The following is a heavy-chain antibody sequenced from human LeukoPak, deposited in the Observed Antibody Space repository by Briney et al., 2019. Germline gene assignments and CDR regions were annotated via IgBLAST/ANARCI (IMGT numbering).Heavy chain of an antibody. CDR3: ARDSGWENWFDP. CDR1: GGSISSYY. J-gene: IGHJ5*02. CDR2: IYYSGST. V-gene: IGHV4-59*01. Sequence: SETLSLTCTVSGGSISSYYWSWIRQPPGKGLEWIGYIYYSGSTNYNPSLKSRVAISVDTPKNQFSLKLSSVTAADTAVYYCARDSGWENWFDPWGQGTLVTVSS. D-gene: IGHD1-26*01.